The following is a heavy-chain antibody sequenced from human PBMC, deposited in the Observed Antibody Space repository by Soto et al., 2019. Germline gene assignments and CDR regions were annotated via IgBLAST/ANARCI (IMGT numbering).Heavy chain of an antibody. CDR2: IYSSGST. D-gene: IGHD5-18*01. CDR1: GGSISNYY. V-gene: IGHV4-59*01. CDR3: ARDHPHSYGVYYFDY. Sequence: PSETLSLTCTVSGGSISNYYWNWIRQSPGKGLEWIGYIYSSGSTHYNPSLQNRVTISIDTSKNQVSLKVNSVTAADTAVYYCARDHPHSYGVYYFDYWGQVTPVTVS. J-gene: IGHJ4*02.